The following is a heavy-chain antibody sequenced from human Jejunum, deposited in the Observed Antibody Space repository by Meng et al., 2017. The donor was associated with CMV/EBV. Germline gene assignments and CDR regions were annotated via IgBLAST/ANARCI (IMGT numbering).Heavy chain of an antibody. CDR1: EYTFTDYY. CDR2: INPNTGGT. CDR3: AKDGGSYLDYYCDY. J-gene: IGHJ4*02. Sequence: EYTFTDYYMHWVRQDPGQGLEWMGWINPNTGGTNYAQKFQGRVTMTRDTSTNTAYMELTRLRSDDTALYYCAKDGGSYLDYYCDYWGQGTRVTVSS. D-gene: IGHD1-26*01. V-gene: IGHV1-2*02.